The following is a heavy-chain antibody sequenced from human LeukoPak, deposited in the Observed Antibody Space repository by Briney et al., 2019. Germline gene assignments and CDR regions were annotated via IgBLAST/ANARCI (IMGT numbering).Heavy chain of an antibody. CDR1: GGSFSGYY. CDR3: ASGGGTSSSLYNWFDP. V-gene: IGHV4-34*01. Sequence: SETLSLTCAVYGGSFSGYYWSWIRQPPRKGLEWIGEINHSGSTNYNPSLKSRVTISVDTSKNQFSLKLSSVTAADTAVYYCASGGGTSSSLYNWFDPWGQGTLVTVSS. D-gene: IGHD6-13*01. J-gene: IGHJ5*02. CDR2: INHSGST.